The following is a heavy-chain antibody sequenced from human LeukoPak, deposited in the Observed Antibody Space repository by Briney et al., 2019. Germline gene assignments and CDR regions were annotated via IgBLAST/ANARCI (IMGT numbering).Heavy chain of an antibody. CDR2: INPSGGST. CDR3: ARDRLRLDWWFDP. CDR1: GYTFTSYY. V-gene: IGHV1-46*01. D-gene: IGHD6-25*01. Sequence: ASVKDSCKASGYTFTSYYMHWVRQAPGQGLEWMGIINPSGGSTSYAQKFQGRVTMTRDTSTSTVYMELSSLRSEDTAVYYCARDRLRLDWWFDPWGQGTLVTVSS. J-gene: IGHJ5*02.